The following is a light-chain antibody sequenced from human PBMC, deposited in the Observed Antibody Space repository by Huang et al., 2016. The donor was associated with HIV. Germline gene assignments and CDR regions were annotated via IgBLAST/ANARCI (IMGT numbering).Light chain of an antibody. CDR2: GTS. CDR3: QQYGTSPPSLT. CDR1: QSVSGTY. V-gene: IGKV3-20*01. Sequence: EIVLTQSPGTLSLSPGGRATLSCRASQSVSGTYLAWYQQKPDQAPRLLIYGTSIRATGIPDRFSGSGSATDFTLTISRLEPEDFAVYYCQQYGTSPPSLTFGGGTKVEIK. J-gene: IGKJ4*01.